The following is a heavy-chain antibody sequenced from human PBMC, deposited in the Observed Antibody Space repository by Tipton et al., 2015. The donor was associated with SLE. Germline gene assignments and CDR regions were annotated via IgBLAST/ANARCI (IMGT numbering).Heavy chain of an antibody. D-gene: IGHD5/OR15-5a*01. V-gene: IGHV3-30-3*01. CDR2: ISYDGSNK. CDR1: GFTFSSYA. Sequence: SLRLSCAASGFTFSSYAMHWVRQAPGKGLEWVAVISYDGSNKYYADSVKGRFTISRDNSKNTLYLQMNSLRAEDTAVYYCARDVSSNGYYGMDVWGQGTTVTVSS. J-gene: IGHJ6*02. CDR3: ARDVSSNGYYGMDV.